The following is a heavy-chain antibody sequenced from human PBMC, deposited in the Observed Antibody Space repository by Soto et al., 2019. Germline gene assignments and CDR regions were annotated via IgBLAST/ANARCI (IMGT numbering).Heavy chain of an antibody. CDR3: ARDHIYNGIAAATPGPREDYNGFDP. CDR2: ISSSSSYI. J-gene: IGHJ5*02. Sequence: PGGSLRLSCAASGFTFSSYSMNWVRQAPGKGLEWVSSISSSSSYIYYADSVKGRFTISRDNAKNSLYLQMNSLRAEDTAVYYCARDHIYNGIAAATPGPREDYNGFDPWGQGTLVTVSS. CDR1: GFTFSSYS. V-gene: IGHV3-21*01. D-gene: IGHD6-13*01.